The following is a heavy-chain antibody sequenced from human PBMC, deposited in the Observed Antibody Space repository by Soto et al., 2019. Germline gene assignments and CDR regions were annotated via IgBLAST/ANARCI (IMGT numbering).Heavy chain of an antibody. Sequence: NPGGSLRLSCAASGFTFSDYYMGWIRQAPGKGLEWVSYISSSGSTIYYADSVKGRFTISRDNAKNSLYLQMNSLRAEDTAVYYCVRDEDYYDSSGYLAFDIWGQGTMVTV. V-gene: IGHV3-11*01. J-gene: IGHJ3*02. CDR3: VRDEDYYDSSGYLAFDI. D-gene: IGHD3-22*01. CDR2: ISSSGSTI. CDR1: GFTFSDYY.